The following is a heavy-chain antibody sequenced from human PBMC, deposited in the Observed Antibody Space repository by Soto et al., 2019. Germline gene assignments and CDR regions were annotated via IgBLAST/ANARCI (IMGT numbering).Heavy chain of an antibody. D-gene: IGHD3-3*01. CDR1: GFTFSSYA. CDR3: AKGPIFGVENIYDY. J-gene: IGHJ4*02. Sequence: DVQLLESGGDLVQPGGSLRLSCAASGFTFSSYAMSWVRQAPGKGLEWVSRMSGAGSSSYDADSVKGRFTISRDNSKNTLYLQMNNLRAEDTALYYCAKGPIFGVENIYDYWGQGTLVTVSS. CDR2: MSGAGSSS. V-gene: IGHV3-23*01.